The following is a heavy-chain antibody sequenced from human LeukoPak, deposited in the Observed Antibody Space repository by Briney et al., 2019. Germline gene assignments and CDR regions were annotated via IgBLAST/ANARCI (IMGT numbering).Heavy chain of an antibody. CDR2: INHSGST. CDR3: ARLSYDSSGT. CDR1: GGSFSGYY. J-gene: IGHJ5*02. Sequence: SETLSLTCAVYGGSFSGYYWSWIRQPPGKGLEWIGEINHSGSTNYNPSLKSRVTISVDTSKNQFSLKLSSVTAADTAVNYCARLSYDSSGTWGQGALVTVSS. D-gene: IGHD3-22*01. V-gene: IGHV4-34*01.